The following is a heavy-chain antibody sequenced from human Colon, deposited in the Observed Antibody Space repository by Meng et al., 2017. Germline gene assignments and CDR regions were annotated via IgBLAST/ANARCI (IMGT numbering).Heavy chain of an antibody. J-gene: IGHJ4*02. CDR2: IHSSGNT. D-gene: IGHD2-2*01. Sequence: QVQLQESGPGLVKPSQTLSLTCPISNGSINSADYCWNWIRQPPGKGPEWLGYIHSSGNTYYTPSLKSRLAMSLDTSKNQFSLRLTSVTAADTAVYYCARNPVIPDARTFDFWGQGALVTVSS. CDR3: ARNPVIPDARTFDF. V-gene: IGHV4-30-4*01. CDR1: NGSINSADYC.